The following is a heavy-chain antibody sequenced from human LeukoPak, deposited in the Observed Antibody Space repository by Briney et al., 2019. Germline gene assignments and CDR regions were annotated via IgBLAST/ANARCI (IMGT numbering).Heavy chain of an antibody. CDR2: IHYSGST. CDR3: ARAPDPNFYDSSGFDY. Sequence: PSQTLSLTCTVSGGSISRGAYYWSWVRQHPGKGLEWIGYIHYSGSTYYNPSLKSRLIISVDTSKNQFSLSLSSVTAADTAVYYCARAPDPNFYDSSGFDYWGQGTLITVSS. CDR1: GGSISRGAYY. J-gene: IGHJ4*02. V-gene: IGHV4-31*03. D-gene: IGHD3-22*01.